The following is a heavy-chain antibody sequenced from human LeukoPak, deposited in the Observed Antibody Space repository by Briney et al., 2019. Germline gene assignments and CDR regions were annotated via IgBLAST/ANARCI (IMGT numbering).Heavy chain of an antibody. D-gene: IGHD6-13*01. J-gene: IGHJ4*02. CDR1: GFTFSSYS. CDR2: ISSSSSYI. V-gene: IGHV3-21*01. CDR3: ATLTAAAGDSQFDY. Sequence: GGSLRLSCAASGFTFSSYSMNWVRQAPGKGLEWVSSISSSSSYIYYADSVKGRFTISRDNAKNTLYLQMNSLRAEDTAVYYCATLTAAAGDSQFDYWGQGTLVTVSS.